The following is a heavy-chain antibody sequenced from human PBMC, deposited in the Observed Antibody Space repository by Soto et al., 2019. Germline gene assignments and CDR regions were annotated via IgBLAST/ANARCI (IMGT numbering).Heavy chain of an antibody. D-gene: IGHD2-8*01. V-gene: IGHV3-30*03. CDR2: ISYDGSNK. CDR1: GFTFSSDG. CDR3: ARDRCTNGVCYAPSDY. J-gene: IGHJ4*02. Sequence: GGSLRLSCAASGFTFSSDGMHWVRQAPGKRLEWVAVISYDGSNKYYANSVKGRFTISRDNSKNTLYLQMDSLRAEDMAVYYCARDRCTNGVCYAPSDYWGQGTLVTVSS.